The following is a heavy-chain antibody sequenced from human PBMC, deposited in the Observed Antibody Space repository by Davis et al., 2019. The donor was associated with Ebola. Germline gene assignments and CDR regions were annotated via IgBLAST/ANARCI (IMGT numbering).Heavy chain of an antibody. CDR2: IYYSGST. V-gene: IGHV4-4*02. J-gene: IGHJ6*02. Sequence: SETLSLTCAVSGGSISSSNWWSWVRQPPGKGLEWIGYIYYSGSTNYNPSLKSRVTISVDTSKNQFSLKLSSVTAADTAVYYCARIAARGVYYYYYYGMDVWGQGTTVTVSS. CDR3: ARIAARGVYYYYYYGMDV. D-gene: IGHD6-6*01. CDR1: GGSISSSNW.